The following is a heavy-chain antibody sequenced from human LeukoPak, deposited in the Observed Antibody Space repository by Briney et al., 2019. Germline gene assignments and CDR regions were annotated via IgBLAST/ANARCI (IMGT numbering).Heavy chain of an antibody. CDR1: GGTFSSYA. Sequence: SVKVSCKASGGTFSSYAISWGRQAPGQGLEWMGGIIPIFGTANYAQKFQGRVTITADESTSTAYMELSSLRSEDTAVYYCARGEKLRYFDWLLSAFDIWGQGTMVTVSS. CDR3: ARGEKLRYFDWLLSAFDI. D-gene: IGHD3-9*01. J-gene: IGHJ3*02. V-gene: IGHV1-69*01. CDR2: IIPIFGTA.